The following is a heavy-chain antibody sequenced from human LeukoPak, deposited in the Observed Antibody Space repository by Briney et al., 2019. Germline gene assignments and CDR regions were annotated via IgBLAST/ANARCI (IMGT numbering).Heavy chain of an antibody. CDR2: ISSSGITK. CDR1: GFSFSSYS. V-gene: IGHV3-48*02. D-gene: IGHD4-11*01. Sequence: PGGSLRLSCAASGFSFSSYSMNWVRQAPGKGLEWVSYISSSGITKYHADFVKGRFTISRDNAKNSLDLQMNSLRDEDTAVYYCVRETQATVGLDYWGQGTLVTV. CDR3: VRETQATVGLDY. J-gene: IGHJ4*02.